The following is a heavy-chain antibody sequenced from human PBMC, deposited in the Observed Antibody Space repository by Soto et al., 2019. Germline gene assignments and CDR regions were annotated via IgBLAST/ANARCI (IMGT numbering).Heavy chain of an antibody. CDR3: ARPSRTSGYLQPGFFDY. CDR1: GGSFSGYH. CDR2: INDSGST. D-gene: IGHD5-12*01. Sequence: QVQLQQWGAGLLKPSETLSLTCAVYGGSFSGYHWSWIRQPPGKGLEWIGEINDSGSTESNPSLKSRVTISVDTPKNQFSRRLTSVTAADTAVDYCARPSRTSGYLQPGFFDYWGQGTLVTVSS. J-gene: IGHJ4*02. V-gene: IGHV4-34*01.